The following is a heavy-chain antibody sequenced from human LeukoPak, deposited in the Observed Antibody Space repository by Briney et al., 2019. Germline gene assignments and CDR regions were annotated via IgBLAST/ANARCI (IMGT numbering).Heavy chain of an antibody. CDR1: GGSISSSGYY. V-gene: IGHV4-31*11. CDR3: ARGSKLGYSSGWYPDP. D-gene: IGHD6-19*01. Sequence: PSQTLSLTCAVSGGSISSSGYYWSWIRLSPGKGLEWIGYIYYSGSTYYNPSLKSRVTISVDTSKNQFSLKLSSVTAADTAVYYCARGSKLGYSSGWYPDPWGQGTLVTVSS. J-gene: IGHJ5*02. CDR2: IYYSGST.